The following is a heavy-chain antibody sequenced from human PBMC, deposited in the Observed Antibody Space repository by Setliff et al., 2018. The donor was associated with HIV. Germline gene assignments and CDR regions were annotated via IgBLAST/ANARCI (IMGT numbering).Heavy chain of an antibody. V-gene: IGHV4-4*07. CDR1: GGSISSYY. J-gene: IGHJ3*02. CDR3: ARDSRLSYRKIHDAFDI. CDR2: IYTSGST. D-gene: IGHD3-16*02. Sequence: PSETLSLTCTVSGGSISSYYWSWIRQHAGKGLEWIGRIYTSGSTNYNPSLKSRVTMPVDTSKNQFSLKLSSVTAADTAVYYCARDSRLSYRKIHDAFDIWGQGTMVTVSS.